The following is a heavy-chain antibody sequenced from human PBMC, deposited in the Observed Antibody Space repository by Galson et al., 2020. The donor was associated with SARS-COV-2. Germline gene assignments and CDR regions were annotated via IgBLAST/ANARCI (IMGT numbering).Heavy chain of an antibody. CDR3: ARRGKSGNYYFDDY. J-gene: IGHJ4*02. D-gene: IGHD1-26*01. CDR2: IHSSGTT. Sequence: SETLSLTCTVSGGSISNYFWSWIRQPPGKGLEWIGYIHSSGTTKYNPSLVSRVTISLDTSQNHFSLKLPSVTAADTALYYCARRGKSGNYYFDDYWGQGTLVTVSS. V-gene: IGHV4-59*08. CDR1: GGSISNYF.